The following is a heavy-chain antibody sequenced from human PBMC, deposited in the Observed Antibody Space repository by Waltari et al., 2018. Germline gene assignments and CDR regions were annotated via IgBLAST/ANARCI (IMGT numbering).Heavy chain of an antibody. V-gene: IGHV1-18*01. Sequence: QIQLVQSGAEVKRPGASVRVSCKASGYTFTSHGLSWVRQAPGQGLAWLGWIATTNNKPTHPPNLQGRLTLTTDTSTSTAYMELRSLRSDDTAVYYCARARYYDSPDYYYYFDFWGQGTLVTVSS. CDR2: IATTNNKP. CDR1: GYTFTSHG. D-gene: IGHD3-22*01. CDR3: ARARYYDSPDYYYYFDF. J-gene: IGHJ4*02.